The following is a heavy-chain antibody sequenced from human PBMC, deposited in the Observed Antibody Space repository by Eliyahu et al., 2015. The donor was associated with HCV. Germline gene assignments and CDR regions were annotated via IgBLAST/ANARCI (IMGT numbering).Heavy chain of an antibody. V-gene: IGHV3-48*03. D-gene: IGHD2-2*01. CDR3: AIRMLGYCSSTACWGLDN. Sequence: EVQLVESGGGLVQPGGSLRLSCAASGLXLSNXXMNWVRXAPGKGLEWVAYISISGNTIYYADSVKGRFTISRDNAKNSLYLQMNSLRAEDTAVYYCAIRMLGYCSSTACWGLDNWGQGTLVTVST. CDR1: GLXLSNXX. CDR2: ISISGNTI. J-gene: IGHJ4*02.